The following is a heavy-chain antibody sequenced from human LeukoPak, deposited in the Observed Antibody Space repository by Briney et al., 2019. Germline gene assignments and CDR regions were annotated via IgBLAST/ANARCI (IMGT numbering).Heavy chain of an antibody. V-gene: IGHV1-2*02. Sequence: ASVKVSCKTSGYTFTDYYIHWVRQAPGQGLEWMGWINPNIGGTYYAQKFRGRVAMTRDTSISTAYMELSSLRSDDTAVYYCARGLPTDYWGQGTLVTVSS. J-gene: IGHJ4*02. CDR3: ARGLPTDY. CDR1: GYTFTDYY. CDR2: INPNIGGT.